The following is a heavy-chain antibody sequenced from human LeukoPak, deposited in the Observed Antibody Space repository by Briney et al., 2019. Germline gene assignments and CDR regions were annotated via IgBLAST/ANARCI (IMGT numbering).Heavy chain of an antibody. J-gene: IGHJ4*02. D-gene: IGHD6-19*01. CDR2: ISHSGTI. CDR1: GHSIRGLNW. Sequence: SDTLSLTCAVSGHSIRGLNWWGWIRQSPGKGLEWIGYISHSGTIYRNPSLKSRVGLSVDVSMSQVSLNLTSVTATDTAVYYCVRRGRSSWSAFDSWGQGSLVSVSS. CDR3: VRRGRSSWSAFDS. V-gene: IGHV4-28*05.